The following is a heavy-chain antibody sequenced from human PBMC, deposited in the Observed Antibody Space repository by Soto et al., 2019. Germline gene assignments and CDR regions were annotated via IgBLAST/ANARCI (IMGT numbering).Heavy chain of an antibody. CDR2: INADNGKT. D-gene: IGHD2-15*01. J-gene: IGHJ4*02. V-gene: IGHV1-3*01. CDR3: ARAIEVVALDY. Sequence: LVKGARKGSGYALSIYSVHWGRQAPGKGLEWMGGINADNGKTNYAQKLQGRVTMTRDTSTSTVYMELSSLRSEDTAVYYCARAIEVVALDYWGQGTLVTVSS. CDR1: GYALSIYS.